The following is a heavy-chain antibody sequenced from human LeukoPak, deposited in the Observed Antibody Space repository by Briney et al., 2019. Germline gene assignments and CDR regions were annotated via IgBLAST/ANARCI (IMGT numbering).Heavy chain of an antibody. CDR1: GGSISSYY. J-gene: IGHJ5*02. V-gene: IGHV4-59*01. Sequence: SETLSLTCTVSGGSISSYYWSWIRQPPGKGLEWIGYIYYSGSTNYNPSLKSRVTISVDTSKNQFSLELSSVTAADTAVYYCARDYDSSGYYYDNWFDPWGQGTLVTVSS. D-gene: IGHD3-22*01. CDR3: ARDYDSSGYYYDNWFDP. CDR2: IYYSGST.